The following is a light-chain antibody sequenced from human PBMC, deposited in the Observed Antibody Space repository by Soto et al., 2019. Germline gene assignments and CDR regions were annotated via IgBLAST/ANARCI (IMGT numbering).Light chain of an antibody. CDR3: CSFAGNYIYV. V-gene: IGLV2-11*01. CDR2: DVS. CDR1: SSDVGGYNY. J-gene: IGLJ1*01. Sequence: QSVLTQPRSVSGSPGQSVTISCTGTSSDVGGYNYVSWYLQHPGKAPKVMIYDVSKRPSGVPDRFSGSKSGNTASLTISRLQSEDEADYSCCSFAGNYIYVFGTGTKGTVL.